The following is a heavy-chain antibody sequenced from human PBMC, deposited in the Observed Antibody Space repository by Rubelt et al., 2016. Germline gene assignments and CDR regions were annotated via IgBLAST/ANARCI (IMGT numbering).Heavy chain of an antibody. Sequence: GGGLVQPGGSLRLSCRASGFTVNSHYVNWVRQAPGKGLEWVSVFYSGGETYYADSVKGRLSLSRDDPKNSVYLQINSLGGDDTAVYFCAREPRYASGDWGHAFDVWGQGTLVAVSS. V-gene: IGHV3-66*01. CDR2: FYSGGET. CDR3: AREPRYASGDWGHAFDV. D-gene: IGHD2-21*02. J-gene: IGHJ3*01. CDR1: GFTVNSHY.